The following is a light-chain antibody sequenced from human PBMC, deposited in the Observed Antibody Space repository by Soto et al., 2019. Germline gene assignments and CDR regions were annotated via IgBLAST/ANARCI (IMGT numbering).Light chain of an antibody. CDR1: QSVGSN. Sequence: EIVMTQSPATLSVSPGERATLSCRASQSVGSNLAGYQQTPGQAPRLLIYGASIRATGIPDRFSGSGSGTDFTLTISSLQSEDCAIYYCQQYHTWPITFGGGNKVDIK. CDR3: QQYHTWPIT. CDR2: GAS. V-gene: IGKV3D-15*01. J-gene: IGKJ4*01.